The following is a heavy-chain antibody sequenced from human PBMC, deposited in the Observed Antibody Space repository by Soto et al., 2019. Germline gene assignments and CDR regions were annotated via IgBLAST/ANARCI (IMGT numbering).Heavy chain of an antibody. CDR3: ASSTLGDTIFGVVTPNHYYYGMDV. D-gene: IGHD3-3*01. CDR2: IIPIFGTA. V-gene: IGHV1-69*13. J-gene: IGHJ6*02. Sequence: SVKVSCKASGGTFSSYAISWVRQAPGQGLEWMGGIIPIFGTANYAQKFQGRVTITADESTRTAYMELSSLRSEDTAVYYCASSTLGDTIFGVVTPNHYYYGMDVWGQGTTVTVSS. CDR1: GGTFSSYA.